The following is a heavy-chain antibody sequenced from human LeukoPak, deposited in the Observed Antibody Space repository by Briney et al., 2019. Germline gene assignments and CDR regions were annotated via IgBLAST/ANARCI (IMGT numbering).Heavy chain of an antibody. J-gene: IGHJ4*02. Sequence: PSETLSLTCAVYGGSFSGYYWSWIRQPPGKGLEWIGEINHSGSTNYNPSLKSRVTISVDTSKNQSSLKLSSVTAADTAVYYCARDSGYYFDYWGQGTLVTVSS. V-gene: IGHV4-34*01. D-gene: IGHD6-13*01. CDR1: GGSFSGYY. CDR2: INHSGST. CDR3: ARDSGYYFDY.